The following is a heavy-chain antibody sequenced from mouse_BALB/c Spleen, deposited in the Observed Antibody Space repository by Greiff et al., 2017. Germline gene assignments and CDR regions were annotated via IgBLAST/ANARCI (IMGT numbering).Heavy chain of an antibody. Sequence: EVQLVESGGGLVQPGGSLRLSCATSGFTFTDYYMSWVRQTPGKALEWLGFIRNKANGYTTEYSASVKGRFTIYRDNSQSILYLQMNTMRAEDSATYYAARDLNYGYDWYFDVWGEGTTVTVSS. CDR3: ARDLNYGYDWYFDV. J-gene: IGHJ1*01. V-gene: IGHV7-3*02. D-gene: IGHD1-2*01. CDR2: IRNKANGYTT. CDR1: GFTFTDYY.